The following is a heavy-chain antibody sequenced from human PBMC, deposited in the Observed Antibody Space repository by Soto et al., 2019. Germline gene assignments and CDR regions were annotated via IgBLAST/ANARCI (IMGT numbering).Heavy chain of an antibody. Sequence: SETLSLTCTVSGGSISGYYWSWIRQPPGKGLEWIGYIYYSGGAKYSPSLESRVTISVDASKNQFSLKLTSVTAADTAVYYCARHVAGYCSGGSCPYYFDFWGQGTLVTVSS. CDR1: GGSISGYY. V-gene: IGHV4-59*08. D-gene: IGHD2-15*01. J-gene: IGHJ4*02. CDR2: IYYSGGA. CDR3: ARHVAGYCSGGSCPYYFDF.